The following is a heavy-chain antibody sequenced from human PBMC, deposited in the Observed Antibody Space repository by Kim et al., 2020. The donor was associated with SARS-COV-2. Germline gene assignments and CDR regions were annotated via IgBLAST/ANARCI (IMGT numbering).Heavy chain of an antibody. CDR3: AKDRSIGIVVVPGFDY. V-gene: IGHV3-23*01. CDR2: ISGSGGST. J-gene: IGHJ4*02. D-gene: IGHD2-2*01. Sequence: GGSLRLSCAASGFTFSSYAMSWVRQAPGKGLEWVSAISGSGGSTYYADSVKGRFTISRDNSKNTPYLQMNSLRAEDTAVYYCAKDRSIGIVVVPGFDYWGQGTLVTVSS. CDR1: GFTFSSYA.